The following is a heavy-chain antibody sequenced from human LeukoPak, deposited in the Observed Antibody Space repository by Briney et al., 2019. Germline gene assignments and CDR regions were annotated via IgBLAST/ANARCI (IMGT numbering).Heavy chain of an antibody. CDR1: GYTFTSYG. J-gene: IGHJ4*02. Sequence: ASVKVSCKASGYTFTSYGISWVRQAPGQGLEWMGWIRNYNGNTKYAQKLQGRVTMTTDTSTSTAYMELRSLRSDDTAVYYCAREDIVGPRGDLDYWGQGTLVTVSS. D-gene: IGHD1-26*01. CDR2: IRNYNGNT. V-gene: IGHV1-18*01. CDR3: AREDIVGPRGDLDY.